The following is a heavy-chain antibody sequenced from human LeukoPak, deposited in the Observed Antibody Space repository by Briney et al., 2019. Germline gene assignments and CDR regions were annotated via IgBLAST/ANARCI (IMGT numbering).Heavy chain of an antibody. J-gene: IGHJ6*03. D-gene: IGHD3-10*01. CDR1: GFTFISYA. V-gene: IGHV3-23*01. Sequence: GGSLRVSCAASGFTFISYAMSWVRQALGKGLEWVSGLTGSGGNTYYADSVKGRFTISRDNSKNTLSLQMNSLRAEDAAVYYCVKFRGIQHYNYHMDVWGKGTTVTVSS. CDR2: LTGSGGNT. CDR3: VKFRGIQHYNYHMDV.